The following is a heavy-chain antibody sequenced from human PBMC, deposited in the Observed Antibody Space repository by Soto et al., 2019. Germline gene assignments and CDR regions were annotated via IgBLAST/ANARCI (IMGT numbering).Heavy chain of an antibody. D-gene: IGHD3-10*01. Sequence: PGGSLRLSCAASGFTVSSNYMSWVRQAPGKGLEWVSVSSSGGSTYYADSLKGRFTISRDNSKNTLFLQMSSLRAEDTAVYYCATGVARGVFNYWGQGALVTVSS. CDR2: SSSGGST. CDR1: GFTVSSNY. J-gene: IGHJ4*02. V-gene: IGHV3-53*01. CDR3: ATGVARGVFNY.